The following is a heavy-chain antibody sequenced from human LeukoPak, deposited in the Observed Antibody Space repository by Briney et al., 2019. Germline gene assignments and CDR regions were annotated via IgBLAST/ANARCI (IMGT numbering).Heavy chain of an antibody. D-gene: IGHD3-10*01. V-gene: IGHV4-34*01. CDR3: ARRPRGVIIKTWFDS. J-gene: IGHJ5*01. CDR2: INHSGSA. Sequence: SETLSLTCAVYDGSFSGYYCSWIRQPPGKGLEWIGEINHSGSANYNPSLKSRVTILLDMSKNQFSLNPSSVTAADTAVYYCARRPRGVIIKTWFDSWGQGTLVTVSS. CDR1: DGSFSGYY.